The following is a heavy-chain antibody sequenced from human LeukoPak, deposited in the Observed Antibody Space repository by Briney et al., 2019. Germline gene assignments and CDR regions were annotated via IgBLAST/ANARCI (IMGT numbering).Heavy chain of an antibody. V-gene: IGHV4-39*07. CDR3: ARVRGYLRFLEWSQNWFDP. D-gene: IGHD3-3*01. CDR2: IYYSGST. Sequence: SETLSLTCTVSGGSISSSSYYWGWIRQPPGKGLEWIGSIYYSGSTYYNPSLKSRVTISVDTSKNQFSLKLSSVTAADTAVYYCARVRGYLRFLEWSQNWFDPWGQGTLVTVSS. CDR1: GGSISSSSYY. J-gene: IGHJ5*02.